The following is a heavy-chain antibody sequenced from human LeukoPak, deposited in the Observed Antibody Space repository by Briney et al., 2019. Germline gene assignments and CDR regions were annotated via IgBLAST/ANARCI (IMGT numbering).Heavy chain of an antibody. J-gene: IGHJ4*02. CDR3: AKDGESCSSNSCYPDYFDY. Sequence: GGSLRLSCAASGFTFSSYEMNWVRQGPGKGLEWVSYISSSGSTKYYADSVKGRFTISRDNAKNTLYLQMNSLRAEDTALYYCAKDGESCSSNSCYPDYFDYWGQGTLVTVSS. CDR2: ISSSGSTK. CDR1: GFTFSSYE. D-gene: IGHD2-2*01. V-gene: IGHV3-48*03.